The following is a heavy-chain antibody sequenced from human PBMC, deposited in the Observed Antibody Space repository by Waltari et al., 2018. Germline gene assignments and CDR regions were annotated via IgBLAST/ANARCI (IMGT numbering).Heavy chain of an antibody. CDR3: AKDAFGNTYLDY. J-gene: IGHJ4*02. D-gene: IGHD3-10*01. CDR2: VWFDGSQQ. V-gene: IGHV3-33*06. Sequence: QVQLAESGGGVVQPGRSLRLSCAASGFTLRNFGMHWVRQAPGKGLGWVALVWFDGSQQYYADSVRGRFTISRDNSKRVLYLDMGSLRADDTAIYYCAKDAFGNTYLDYWGQGTLVTVSS. CDR1: GFTLRNFG.